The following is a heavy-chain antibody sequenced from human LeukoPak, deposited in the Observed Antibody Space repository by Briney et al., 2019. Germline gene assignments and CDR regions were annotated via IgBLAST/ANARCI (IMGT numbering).Heavy chain of an antibody. CDR3: ARHVTVTPSYLYYYMDV. CDR2: IYPGDSDV. Sequence: GGSLQISCKGSGSHFTNYWIGWVRPMPGKGLEWMGIIYPGDSDVRYSPSFQGQVTISADKSINTAYLQRSSLKASDTAIYYCARHVTVTPSYLYYYMDVWGKGTTVIVSS. D-gene: IGHD4-17*01. V-gene: IGHV5-51*01. CDR1: GSHFTNYW. J-gene: IGHJ6*03.